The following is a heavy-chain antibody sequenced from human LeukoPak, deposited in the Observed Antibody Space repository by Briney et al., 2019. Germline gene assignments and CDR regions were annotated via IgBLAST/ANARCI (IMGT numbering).Heavy chain of an antibody. V-gene: IGHV3-30*04. CDR2: ISYDGSNK. Sequence: GGSLRLSCTASGFTFTNYAVHWVRQAPGKGLEWVAVISYDGSNKYYADSVKGRFTISRDNAKNSLYLQMNSLRAEDTAVYYCARDLYDYVWGSYRSEVDAFDIWGQGTMVTVSS. CDR1: GFTFTNYA. J-gene: IGHJ3*02. D-gene: IGHD3-16*02. CDR3: ARDLYDYVWGSYRSEVDAFDI.